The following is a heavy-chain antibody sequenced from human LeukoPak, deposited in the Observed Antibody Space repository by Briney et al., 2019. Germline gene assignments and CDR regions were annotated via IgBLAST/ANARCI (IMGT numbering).Heavy chain of an antibody. J-gene: IGHJ6*03. CDR2: IYYSGST. CDR1: GGSISSYY. D-gene: IGHD5-18*01. Sequence: SETLSLTCTVSGGSISSYYWSWIRQPPGKGLEWIGYIYYSGSTNYNPSLKSRVTISVDTSKNQFSLKLSSVTAADTAVYYCARGDGYSYGYYYMDVWGKGTTVTVSS. V-gene: IGHV4-59*01. CDR3: ARGDGYSYGYYYMDV.